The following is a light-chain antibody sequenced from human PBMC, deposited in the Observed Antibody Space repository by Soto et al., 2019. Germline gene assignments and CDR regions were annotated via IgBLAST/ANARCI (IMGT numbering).Light chain of an antibody. CDR2: ENN. V-gene: IGLV1-40*01. CDR3: QSYDSSLSGYV. CDR1: SSNIGAGYE. J-gene: IGLJ1*01. Sequence: QAVVTQPPSVSEAPGQRVNISCTGSSSNIGAGYEAHWYQQVPGTAPKLLIYENNNRPSGVPDRFSGSKSGTSASLAITGLQAEDEAEYYCQSYDSSLSGYVFGTGTKVTVL.